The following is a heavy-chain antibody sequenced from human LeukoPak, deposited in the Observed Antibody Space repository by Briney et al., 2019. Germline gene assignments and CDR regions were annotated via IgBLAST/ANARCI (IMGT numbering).Heavy chain of an antibody. Sequence: EASVKVSCKASGYTSTSYDINWVRQATGQGLEWMGWMNPNSGNTGYAQKFQGRVTMTRNTSISTAYMELSSLRSEDTAVYYCARVSGSSWYFGYYYYYGMDVWGQGTTVTVSS. CDR1: GYTSTSYD. V-gene: IGHV1-8*01. D-gene: IGHD6-13*01. CDR3: ARVSGSSWYFGYYYYYGMDV. J-gene: IGHJ6*02. CDR2: MNPNSGNT.